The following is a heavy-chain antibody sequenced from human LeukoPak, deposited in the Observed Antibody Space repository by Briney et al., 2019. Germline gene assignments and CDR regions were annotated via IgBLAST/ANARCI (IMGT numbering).Heavy chain of an antibody. CDR1: GFTFSNYA. Sequence: GVSLRLSCAASGFTFSNYAMSWVRQAPGKGPEWVSTITGSGGSTYYADSVKGRFTISRDNSKNTLYLQMNSLRADDTAVYYCAKEGYCGGGNCYNVWFDPWGQGTLVTVSS. CDR3: AKEGYCGGGNCYNVWFDP. V-gene: IGHV3-23*01. J-gene: IGHJ5*02. CDR2: ITGSGGST. D-gene: IGHD2-15*01.